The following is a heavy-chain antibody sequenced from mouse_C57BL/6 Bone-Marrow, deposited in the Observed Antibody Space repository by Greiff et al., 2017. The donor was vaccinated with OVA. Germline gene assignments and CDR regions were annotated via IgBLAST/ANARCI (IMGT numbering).Heavy chain of an antibody. Sequence: VQLQQSGAELVRPGASVKLSCTASGFNIKDDYMHWVKQRPEQGLEWIGWIDPENGDTEYASKFQGKATITADKSSNTAYLQLSSLTSETTAVYYCTPYYSAAYWGQGTLVTVSA. J-gene: IGHJ3*01. V-gene: IGHV14-4*01. D-gene: IGHD2-10*01. CDR2: IDPENGDT. CDR1: GFNIKDDY. CDR3: TPYYSAAY.